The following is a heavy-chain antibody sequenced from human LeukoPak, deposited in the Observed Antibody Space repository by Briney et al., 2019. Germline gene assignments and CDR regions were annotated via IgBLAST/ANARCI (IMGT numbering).Heavy chain of an antibody. Sequence: GGSLRLSCAASGFTFSSYWMSWVRQARGKGLEWVANIKQDGSEKYYVDSVKGRFTIYRDNAKNSLYLQMNSLRGEDTAVYYCARDTAYAFDIWGQGTMVTVSS. D-gene: IGHD5-18*01. CDR3: ARDTAYAFDI. CDR2: IKQDGSEK. CDR1: GFTFSSYW. J-gene: IGHJ3*02. V-gene: IGHV3-7*01.